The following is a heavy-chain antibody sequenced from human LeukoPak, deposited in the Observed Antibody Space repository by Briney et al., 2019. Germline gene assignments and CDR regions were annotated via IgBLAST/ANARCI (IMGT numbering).Heavy chain of an antibody. J-gene: IGHJ4*02. CDR1: GGSISSSSYY. D-gene: IGHD3-22*01. V-gene: IGHV4-39*07. Sequence: PSETLSLTCTVSGGSISSSSYYWGWIRQPPGKGLEWIGSIYYSGSTYYNPSLNSRVTISADTSKNQFSLKLNSVTAADTAVYYCAREGVSYYDRSGYHYWGQGTLVTVSS. CDR3: AREGVSYYDRSGYHY. CDR2: IYYSGST.